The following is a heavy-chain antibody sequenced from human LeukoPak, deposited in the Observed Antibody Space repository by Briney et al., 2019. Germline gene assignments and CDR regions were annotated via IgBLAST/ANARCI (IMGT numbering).Heavy chain of an antibody. CDR1: GFTFDDYA. V-gene: IGHV3-9*01. CDR3: AKDRKRYYDSSGYYYS. D-gene: IGHD3-22*01. CDR2: ISWNSGSV. J-gene: IGHJ4*02. Sequence: PGRSLRLSCAASGFTFDDYAMHWVRQAPGKGLEWVSGISWNSGSVGYADSVKGRFTISRDNAKNSLYLQMSSLRAEDTALYYCAKDRKRYYDSSGYYYSWGQGTLDTVSS.